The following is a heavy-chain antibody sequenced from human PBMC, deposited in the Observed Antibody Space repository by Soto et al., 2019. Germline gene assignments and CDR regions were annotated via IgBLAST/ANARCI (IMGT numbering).Heavy chain of an antibody. J-gene: IGHJ3*02. Sequence: SVKVSCKASGGTFGSYAISWVRQAPGQGLEWMGGIIPIFGTANYAQKFQGRVTITADESTSTAYMELSSLRSEDTAVYYCASIQDYYDSSGASDAFDIWGQGTIVTVSS. CDR1: GGTFGSYA. V-gene: IGHV1-69*13. CDR2: IIPIFGTA. D-gene: IGHD3-22*01. CDR3: ASIQDYYDSSGASDAFDI.